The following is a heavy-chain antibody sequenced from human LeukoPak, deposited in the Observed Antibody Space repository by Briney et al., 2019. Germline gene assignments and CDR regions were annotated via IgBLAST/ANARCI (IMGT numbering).Heavy chain of an antibody. CDR1: GFTFSSDS. CDR2: ISGSSSYK. V-gene: IGHV3-21*01. Sequence: PGGSLRLSCAASGFTFSSDSMNWVRQAPGKGLEWVSFISGSSSYKYYADSVKGRVTISRDNAKNSLYLQMNSLRAEDTAVYYCARDHSSIAAAGPDYWGQGTLVTVSS. CDR3: ARDHSSIAAAGPDY. D-gene: IGHD6-13*01. J-gene: IGHJ4*02.